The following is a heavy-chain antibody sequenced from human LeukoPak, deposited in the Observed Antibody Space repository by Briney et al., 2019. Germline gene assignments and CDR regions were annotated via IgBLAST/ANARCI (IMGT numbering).Heavy chain of an antibody. D-gene: IGHD1-14*01. CDR1: GFTFSRNS. CDR2: ISTSSSYI. V-gene: IGHV3-21*04. CDR3: SRDPRNLDY. J-gene: IGHJ4*02. Sequence: GGSLRLSCAASGFTFSRNSMIWVRQAPGKGLEWVSSISTSSSYIYYADSVKGRFTISRDNAKNSLYLQMNSLRAEDTAVYYCSRDPRNLDYWGQGTLVTVSS.